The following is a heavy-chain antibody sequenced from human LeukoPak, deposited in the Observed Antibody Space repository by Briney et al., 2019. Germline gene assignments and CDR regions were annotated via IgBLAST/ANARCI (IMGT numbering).Heavy chain of an antibody. D-gene: IGHD6-13*01. J-gene: IGHJ4*02. CDR3: AREHSSSWDQFDY. Sequence: GASVKVSCKASGGTFSSYAISWGRQAPGQGLEWVGRIIPILGIANYAQKFQGRVTITADKSTSTAYRELSSLRSDDTAVYYCAREHSSSWDQFDYWGQGTLVTVSS. V-gene: IGHV1-69*04. CDR2: IIPILGIA. CDR1: GGTFSSYA.